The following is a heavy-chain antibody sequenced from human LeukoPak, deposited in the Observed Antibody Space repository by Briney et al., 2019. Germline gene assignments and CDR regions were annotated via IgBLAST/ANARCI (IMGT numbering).Heavy chain of an antibody. Sequence: PGGSLRLSCAASGFPFSVYWMHWVRQVPGKGLVWVSRISNDGSDTSYADSVKGRFTISRDNAKNTLYMQMDSLRAEDTAVYYCAKEAYYDGTGYFDFWGQGTLVTVSS. CDR1: GFPFSVYW. CDR3: AKEAYYDGTGYFDF. V-gene: IGHV3-74*01. CDR2: ISNDGSDT. D-gene: IGHD3-22*01. J-gene: IGHJ4*02.